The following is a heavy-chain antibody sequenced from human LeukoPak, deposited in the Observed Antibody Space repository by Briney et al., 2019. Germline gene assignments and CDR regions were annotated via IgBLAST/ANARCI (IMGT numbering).Heavy chain of an antibody. V-gene: IGHV1-69*02. CDR3: ARGQPLGISGHGMDV. CDR1: GGTFSSHT. CDR2: ITPVIGIA. Sequence: SVKVSCKASGGTFSSHTISWVRQAPGQGLEWMGRITPVIGIANYEKKFQGRVTITAHKSTSTAYMELSSLRPDDTAVYYCARGQPLGISGHGMDVWGQGTTVTVSS. D-gene: IGHD3-10*01. J-gene: IGHJ6*02.